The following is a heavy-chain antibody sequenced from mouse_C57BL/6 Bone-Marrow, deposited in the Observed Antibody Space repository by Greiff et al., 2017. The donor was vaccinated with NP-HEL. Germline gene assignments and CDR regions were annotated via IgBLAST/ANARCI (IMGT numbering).Heavy chain of an antibody. Sequence: QVQLQQPGAELVRPGSSVKLSCKASGYTFTSYWMHWVKQRPIQGLEWIGNIDPSDSETHYNQKFKDKATLTVDKSSSTAYMQLSSLTSEDSAVYYCARGGFYYGNYYDYWGQGTTLTVSS. V-gene: IGHV1-52*01. D-gene: IGHD2-1*01. J-gene: IGHJ2*01. CDR2: IDPSDSET. CDR1: GYTFTSYW. CDR3: ARGGFYYGNYYDY.